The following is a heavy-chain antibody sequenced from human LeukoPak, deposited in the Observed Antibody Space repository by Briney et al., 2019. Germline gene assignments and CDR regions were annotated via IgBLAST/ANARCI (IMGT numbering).Heavy chain of an antibody. Sequence: GGSLRLSCAASRFTFSRYRMSWVRQAPGKGLEWVANIKEDGSEKYYVDSVKGRFTISRDNAKNSLYLQMNSLRAEDTAVYYCARHNMGYFDYWGQGTLVTVSS. J-gene: IGHJ4*02. CDR2: IKEDGSEK. CDR3: ARHNMGYFDY. CDR1: RFTFSRYR. D-gene: IGHD3-10*01. V-gene: IGHV3-7*01.